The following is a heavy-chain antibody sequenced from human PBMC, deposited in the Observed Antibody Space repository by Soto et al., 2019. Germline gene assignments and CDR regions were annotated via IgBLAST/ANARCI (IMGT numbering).Heavy chain of an antibody. V-gene: IGHV3-33*03. D-gene: IGHD3-10*01. Sequence: TGGSLRLSCAASGFTFSSFGMHWVRQAPGKGLEWVAVIWYDGSNKYYADSVKGRFTISRDNAKNSLYLQMNSLRAEDTAVYYCTIHPGRGAFDIWGQGTMVTVSS. CDR1: GFTFSSFG. CDR2: IWYDGSNK. J-gene: IGHJ3*02. CDR3: TIHPGRGAFDI.